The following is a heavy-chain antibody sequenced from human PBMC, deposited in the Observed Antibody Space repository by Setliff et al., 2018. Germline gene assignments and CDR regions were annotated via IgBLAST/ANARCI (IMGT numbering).Heavy chain of an antibody. J-gene: IGHJ6*03. CDR1: GFTFSSYA. D-gene: IGHD1-26*01. Sequence: PGGSLRLSCAASGFTFSSYAMSWVRQAPGKGLEWVSAISGSGGSTYYADSVKGRFTISRDNSKNTLYLQMNSLRAEDTAVYYCAKGGSVGATSYYYYYMDVWGKGTTVTVS. V-gene: IGHV3-23*01. CDR2: ISGSGGST. CDR3: AKGGSVGATSYYYYYMDV.